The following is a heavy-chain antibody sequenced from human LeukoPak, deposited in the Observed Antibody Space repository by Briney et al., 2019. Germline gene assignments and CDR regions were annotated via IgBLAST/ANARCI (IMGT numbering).Heavy chain of an antibody. J-gene: IGHJ5*02. D-gene: IGHD4-17*01. CDR3: ARGRDYGDHGWFDP. CDR2: INPNSGGT. Sequence: GASVKVSCKASGYTFTGYYMHWVRQAPGQGLEWMGWINPNSGGTNYAQKFQGRVTMTRNTSISTAYMELSSLRSEDTAVYYCARGRDYGDHGWFDPWGQGTLVTVSS. CDR1: GYTFTGYY. V-gene: IGHV1-2*02.